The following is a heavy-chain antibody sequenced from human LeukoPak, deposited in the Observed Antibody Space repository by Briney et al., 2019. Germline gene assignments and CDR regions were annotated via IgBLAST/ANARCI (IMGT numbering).Heavy chain of an antibody. CDR3: ARDPPNDGNAYYHFDY. CDR1: GFTFSSYS. CDR2: INNDGSST. Sequence: GGSLRLSCAASGFTFSSYSMNWVRQAPGKGLVWVSRINNDGSSTSYADSVKGRFTISRDNAKNTLYLQMNSLRAEDTAIYYCARDPPNDGNAYYHFDYWGQGSLVTVSS. D-gene: IGHD3-22*01. V-gene: IGHV3-74*01. J-gene: IGHJ4*02.